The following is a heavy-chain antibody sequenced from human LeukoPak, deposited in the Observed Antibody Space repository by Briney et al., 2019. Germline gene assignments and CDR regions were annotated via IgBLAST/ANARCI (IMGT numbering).Heavy chain of an antibody. Sequence: GMSLRLSCAASGVTFNVYGIHWVRQAPGKGLEWVAVIWYDGSNKYYADSVKGRFTISRDNSKDTLYLQMNSLRVEDTAVYYCARAVGPFDYWGQGTLVTVSS. D-gene: IGHD3-16*01. V-gene: IGHV3-33*01. J-gene: IGHJ4*02. CDR3: ARAVGPFDY. CDR1: GVTFNVYG. CDR2: IWYDGSNK.